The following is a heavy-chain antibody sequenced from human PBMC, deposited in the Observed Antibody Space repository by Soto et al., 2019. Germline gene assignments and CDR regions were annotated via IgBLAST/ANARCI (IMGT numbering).Heavy chain of an antibody. Sequence: QEHLVQSGGGVVQPGGPRKLPCPPSGLTFSGYAMHWVGRAPAKGRGGVAVILYDGSKKYYADSMKGRFTISRDNSKNTLYLQMNSLRAEDTALYYCAKDRGALRWSEEHYYFDYWGQGTLVTVSS. D-gene: IGHD4-17*01. J-gene: IGHJ4*02. V-gene: IGHV3-30*18. CDR2: ILYDGSKK. CDR1: GLTFSGYA. CDR3: AKDRGALRWSEEHYYFDY.